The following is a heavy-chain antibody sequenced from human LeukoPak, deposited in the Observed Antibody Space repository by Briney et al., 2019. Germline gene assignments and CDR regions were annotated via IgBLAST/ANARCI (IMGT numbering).Heavy chain of an antibody. D-gene: IGHD5-24*01. CDR1: GYIFTSYD. CDR3: ARGKMAKDAFDI. CDR2: IIPIFGTA. J-gene: IGHJ3*02. Sequence: GASVKVSCKASGYIFTSYDINWVRQAPGQGLEWMGGIIPIFGTANYAQKFQGRVTITADKSTSTAYMELSSLRSEDTAVYYCARGKMAKDAFDIWGQGTMVTVSS. V-gene: IGHV1-69*06.